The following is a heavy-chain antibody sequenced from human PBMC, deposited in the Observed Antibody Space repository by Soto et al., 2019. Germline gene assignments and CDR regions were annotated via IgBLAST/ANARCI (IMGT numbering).Heavy chain of an antibody. CDR1: GGSISSSSYY. V-gene: IGHV4-39*01. Sequence: QVKLQESGPGLVKPSETLSLTCTVSGGSISSSSYYWGWIRQPPGKGLEWIGTIYFSGSTYYNPSLKGRVTIYVDTSKNQFSLKLSSVTAADTAVYYWARLPYSTALDYWGKGTLVTVSS. CDR3: ARLPYSTALDY. CDR2: IYFSGST. J-gene: IGHJ4*02. D-gene: IGHD1-26*01.